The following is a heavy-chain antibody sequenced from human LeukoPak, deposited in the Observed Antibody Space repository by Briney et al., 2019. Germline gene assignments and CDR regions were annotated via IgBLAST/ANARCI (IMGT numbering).Heavy chain of an antibody. CDR3: AKGGIHRGYYYYYMDV. Sequence: GGSLRLSCAASGFTFSSYAMHWVRQAPGKGLEWVSGINWSGDRIGYADSVKGRFTISRDNAKKSLYLQMNSLRAEDTALYYCAKGGIHRGYYYYYMDVWGKGTTVTISS. CDR1: GFTFSSYA. CDR2: INWSGDRI. J-gene: IGHJ6*03. V-gene: IGHV3-9*01. D-gene: IGHD6-13*01.